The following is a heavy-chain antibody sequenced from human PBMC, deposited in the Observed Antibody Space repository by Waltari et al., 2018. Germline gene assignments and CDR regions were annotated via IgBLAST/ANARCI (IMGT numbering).Heavy chain of an antibody. CDR1: GFTFSRYW. J-gene: IGHJ4*02. Sequence: DVQLVESGGGLVQPGGSRRLSCGASGFTFSRYWMSWVRQTPGKGLQWVTNINYDGSQKYYVDSVKGRVTISRDNAKNSVYLQMNSLRVEDTAEYYCAKSRGFEYWGQGALITVSS. D-gene: IGHD2-2*01. CDR2: INYDGSQK. CDR3: AKSRGFEY. V-gene: IGHV3-7*01.